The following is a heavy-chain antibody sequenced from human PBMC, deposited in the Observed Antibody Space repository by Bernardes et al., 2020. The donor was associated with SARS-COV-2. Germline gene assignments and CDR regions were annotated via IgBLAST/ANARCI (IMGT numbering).Heavy chain of an antibody. CDR2: VYSDGST. J-gene: IGHJ6*02. CDR3: ARRIGSRRPNYSYGMDV. D-gene: IGHD1-26*01. Sequence: SLRLSCAASGFDVITTYMSWVRQAPGKGLEWVSVVYSDGSTNYADAVKGRFTISRDTVTNTVYLQMNSLRAEDTAEYYCARRIGSRRPNYSYGMDVWGQGTTVTVS. V-gene: IGHV3-53*01. CDR1: GFDVITTY.